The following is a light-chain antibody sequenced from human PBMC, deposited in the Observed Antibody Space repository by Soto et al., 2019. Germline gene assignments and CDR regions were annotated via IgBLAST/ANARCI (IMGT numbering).Light chain of an antibody. CDR3: SSYTSSSTRV. CDR1: SSDVGGYNY. Sequence: VLTQPASVSGSPGQSITISCTGTSSDVGGYNYVSWYQQHPGKAPKLMIYDVSNRPSGVSNRFSGSKSGNTASLTISGLQAEDEADYSCSSYTSSSTRVFGTGTKVTVL. V-gene: IGLV2-14*01. CDR2: DVS. J-gene: IGLJ1*01.